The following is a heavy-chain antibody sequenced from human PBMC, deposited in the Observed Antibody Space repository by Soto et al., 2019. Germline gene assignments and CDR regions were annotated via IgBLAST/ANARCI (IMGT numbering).Heavy chain of an antibody. Sequence: SETLSLTCTVSGGSISSGDYYCSWIRQPPGKGLEWIGYIYYSGSTYYNPSLKSRVTISVDTSKNQFSLKLSSVTAADTAVYYCARDMYRMFRGVITQYLHYARPGTLVTV. CDR3: ARDMYRMFRGVITQYLHY. CDR1: GGSISSGDYY. J-gene: IGHJ4*02. V-gene: IGHV4-30-4*01. CDR2: IYYSGST. D-gene: IGHD3-10*01.